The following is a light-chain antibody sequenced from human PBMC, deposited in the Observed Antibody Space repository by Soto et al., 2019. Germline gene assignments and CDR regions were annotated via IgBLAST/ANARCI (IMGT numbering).Light chain of an antibody. V-gene: IGKV3-20*01. CDR1: RPVVRQY. CDR2: GAS. CDR3: QQYGGSPLFT. Sequence: EIVLTQSPDALSLSPGERVSLSCRASRPVVRQYIAWYHQKPGQAPRLLIYGASNRATGIPDRFSGSGSGTDFTLTISRLEPEDFAVYSCQQYGGSPLFTFGPGTRVDFK. J-gene: IGKJ3*01.